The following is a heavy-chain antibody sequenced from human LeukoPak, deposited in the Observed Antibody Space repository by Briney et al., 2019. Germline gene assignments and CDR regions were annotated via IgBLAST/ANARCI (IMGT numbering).Heavy chain of an antibody. CDR1: GVSISSYY. D-gene: IGHD6-13*01. Sequence: SETLSLTCTVSGVSISSYYWSWIRQPPGKGLEWLGYIYYSGSTNYNPSLKSRVTISVDTSKNQFSLKLSSVTAADTAVYYCARDERIAAAAPIWYLDLWGRGTLVTVSS. CDR2: IYYSGST. J-gene: IGHJ2*01. V-gene: IGHV4-59*01. CDR3: ARDERIAAAAPIWYLDL.